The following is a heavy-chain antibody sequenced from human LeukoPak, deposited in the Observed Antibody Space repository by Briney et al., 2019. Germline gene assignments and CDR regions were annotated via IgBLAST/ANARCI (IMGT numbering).Heavy chain of an antibody. D-gene: IGHD3-16*01. J-gene: IGHJ4*02. CDR1: GYTFNNYG. CDR3: ARDLGDENY. V-gene: IGHV1-18*01. Sequence: GASVKVSCKASGYTFNNYGISWVRQAPGQGLEWMGWISGYNDNTKYAQKFQGRVTMSTDTSTSTAYMELRSLRSDDTAVYYCARDLGDENYWGQGTPVTVSS. CDR2: ISGYNDNT.